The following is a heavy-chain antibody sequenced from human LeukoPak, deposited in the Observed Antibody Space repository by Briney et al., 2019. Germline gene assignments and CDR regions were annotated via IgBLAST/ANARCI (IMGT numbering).Heavy chain of an antibody. CDR2: ISGSGGST. Sequence: GGSLRLSCAASGFTVSSNYMSWVRQAPGKGLEWVSAISGSGGSTYYADSVKGRFTISRDNSKNTLYLQMNSLRAEDTAVYYCAKDRSMGWSGYGGYWGQGTLVTVSS. V-gene: IGHV3-23*01. CDR1: GFTVSSNY. D-gene: IGHD3-3*01. CDR3: AKDRSMGWSGYGGY. J-gene: IGHJ4*02.